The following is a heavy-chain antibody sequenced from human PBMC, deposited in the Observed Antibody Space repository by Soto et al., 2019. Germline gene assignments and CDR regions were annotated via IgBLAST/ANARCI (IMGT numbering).Heavy chain of an antibody. D-gene: IGHD2-2*01. Sequence: EVQLLESGGGLVQPGGSLRLSCVASGFTFSTYTMSWVRQAPGKGLEWVSVISGSGGSPSYADSVQGWFSISRDNPKNTLYLQMNSLRGEDTAMYYCAKARCSTTNCYVPDYWGQGTLVTVSS. CDR2: ISGSGGSP. J-gene: IGHJ4*02. CDR3: AKARCSTTNCYVPDY. V-gene: IGHV3-23*01. CDR1: GFTFSTYT.